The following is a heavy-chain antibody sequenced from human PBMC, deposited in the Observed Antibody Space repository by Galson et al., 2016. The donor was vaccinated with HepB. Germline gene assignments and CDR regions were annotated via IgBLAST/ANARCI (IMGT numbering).Heavy chain of an antibody. D-gene: IGHD3-16*01. CDR1: GYSFTDYW. J-gene: IGHJ4*02. CDR2: IYPGDSPT. CDR3: ARRLTHGSKIGDIDY. Sequence: QSGAAVKKPGESLRISCTGSGYSFTDYWIGCVRQMPVKGLEWIGLIYPGDSPTRYSPSFQGQVTISADKSISTAYLQWSSLKASDTAIYYCARRLTHGSKIGDIDYWGQGTLVTVSS. V-gene: IGHV5-51*01.